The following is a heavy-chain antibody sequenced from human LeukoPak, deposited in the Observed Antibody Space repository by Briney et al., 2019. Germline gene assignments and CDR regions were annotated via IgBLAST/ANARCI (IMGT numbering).Heavy chain of an antibody. CDR1: GYTFTCYY. J-gene: IGHJ4*02. CDR2: INPNSGGT. CDR3: ASFSNYGSGSYYTHDY. V-gene: IGHV1-2*06. D-gene: IGHD3-10*01. Sequence: ASXKVSCKASGYTFTCYYMHWVRQAHGQGLEWMGRINPNSGGTNYAQKFQGRVTMTRDTSISTAYMELSRLRSDDTAVYYCASFSNYGSGSYYTHDYWGQGTLVTVSS.